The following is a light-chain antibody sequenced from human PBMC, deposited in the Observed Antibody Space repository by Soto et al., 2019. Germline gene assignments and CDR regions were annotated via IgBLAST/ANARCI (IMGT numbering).Light chain of an antibody. V-gene: IGKV3-11*01. CDR1: QSVSTY. Sequence: EIVLTQSPATLSLSPGERAPLSCRASQSVSTYLAWFQQKPGQAPRLLIYDASSRATGIPARFSGTGSGTDFTLTISSLQPEDFAIYYCQQYNSYSPWTFGQGTKVDIK. CDR2: DAS. J-gene: IGKJ1*01. CDR3: QQYNSYSPWT.